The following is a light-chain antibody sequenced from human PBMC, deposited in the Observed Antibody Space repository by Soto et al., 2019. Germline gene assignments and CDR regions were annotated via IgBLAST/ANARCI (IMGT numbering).Light chain of an antibody. V-gene: IGLV2-8*01. J-gene: IGLJ1*01. CDR1: SSDVGGYNY. CDR2: EVS. Sequence: QSVLTQPPSASGSPGQSVTISCTGTSSDVGGYNYVSWYQQHPGKAPKLMIYEVSKRPSGVPDRFSGSKSGNTASLTVSGLQAEDEADYYCSSCAGSNIYVFGTGTKVTVL. CDR3: SSCAGSNIYV.